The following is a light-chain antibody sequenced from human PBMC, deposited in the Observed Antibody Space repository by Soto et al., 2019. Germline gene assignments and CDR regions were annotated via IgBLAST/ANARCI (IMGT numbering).Light chain of an antibody. CDR2: DTS. V-gene: IGKV1-12*01. Sequence: DIQMTQSPSSVSASVGDRVTITCRASQRISTWLAWYQQKPGQAPKLLIYDTSTLHSGVPSRFSGSGSGTDFTLTISSLQPEDFAAYYCQQLNSFPHTFGGGTKVDIK. CDR3: QQLNSFPHT. CDR1: QRISTW. J-gene: IGKJ4*01.